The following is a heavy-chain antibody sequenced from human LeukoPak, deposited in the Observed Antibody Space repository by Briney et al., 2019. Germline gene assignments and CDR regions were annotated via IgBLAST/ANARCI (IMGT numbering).Heavy chain of an antibody. CDR1: GGSISSTNFY. CDR3: AAEYYYPGSGYYGAFHI. CDR2: IYSSGST. D-gene: IGHD3-22*01. J-gene: IGHJ3*02. Sequence: SETLSFTCTVSGGSISSTNFYWGWIRPPPGKGLEWIASIYSSGSTSYNPSLNGRVTISVDTSKNQFSLTLSSVTAADTAVYYCAAEYYYPGSGYYGAFHIWGQGTMVAVSS. V-gene: IGHV4-39*01.